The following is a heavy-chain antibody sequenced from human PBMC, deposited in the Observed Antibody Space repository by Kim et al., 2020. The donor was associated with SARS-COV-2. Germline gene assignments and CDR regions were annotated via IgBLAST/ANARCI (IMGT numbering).Heavy chain of an antibody. CDR2: TYYSGST. CDR3: ARGIPMAGFDY. V-gene: IGHV4-31*03. Sequence: SETLSLTCTVTGGAISSGGYYWSWIRQHPGKGLEWIGYTYYSGSTYYNPSLKSRVTISVDTSKKQFSLKLSSVTAADTAVYYCARGIPMAGFDYWGQGTLVTVSS. CDR1: GGAISSGGYY. D-gene: IGHD2-2*02. J-gene: IGHJ4*02.